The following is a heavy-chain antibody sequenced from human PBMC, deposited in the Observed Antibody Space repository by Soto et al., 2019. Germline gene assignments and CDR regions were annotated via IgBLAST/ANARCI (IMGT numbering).Heavy chain of an antibody. CDR2: ISGSGGST. V-gene: IGHV3-23*01. D-gene: IGHD2-15*01. J-gene: IGHJ6*03. CDR3: VKASEDIVVVVAATPGYYYYMDV. CDR1: GFTFSSYA. Sequence: EVQLLESGGGLVQPGGSLRLSCAASGFTFSSYAMSWVRQAPGKGLEWVSAISGSGGSTYYADSVKGRFTISRDNSKNTLYLQMNSLRAEDTAVYYCVKASEDIVVVVAATPGYYYYMDVWGKGTTVTVSS.